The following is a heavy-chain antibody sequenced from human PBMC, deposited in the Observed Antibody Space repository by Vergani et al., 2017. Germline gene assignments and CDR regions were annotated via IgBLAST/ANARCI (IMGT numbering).Heavy chain of an antibody. J-gene: IGHJ4*02. CDR3: ARGSRAAGYSGPDS. D-gene: IGHD6-13*01. Sequence: QVQLQESGPGPVKPSQTLSLTCSVSGDSLTSDFFYWTWIRQPAGTRLEWIGRVHSSGSTHYNPSLEGRVSVSMDTAKNEFSLTLSSVNATDTAVYYCARGSRAAGYSGPDSWGQGTRVTVSS. CDR2: VHSSGST. V-gene: IGHV4-61*02. CDR1: GDSLTSDFFY.